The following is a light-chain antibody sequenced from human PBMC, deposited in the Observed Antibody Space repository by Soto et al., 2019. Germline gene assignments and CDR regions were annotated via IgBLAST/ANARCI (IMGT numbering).Light chain of an antibody. CDR3: QHRANWPLT. Sequence: EIVLTQSPATLSVSPEERVTLSCTASQSVSSKLVWYQQKPGQAPRLLIYGASTRATGIPARFSGSLYGTDFNLTISSLEPEDFAVYVCQHRANWPLTFGQGTKVDIK. CDR1: QSVSSK. V-gene: IGKV3-15*01. CDR2: GAS. J-gene: IGKJ1*01.